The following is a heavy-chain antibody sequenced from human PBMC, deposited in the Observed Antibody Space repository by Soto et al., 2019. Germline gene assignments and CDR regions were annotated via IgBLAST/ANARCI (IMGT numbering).Heavy chain of an antibody. V-gene: IGHV4-59*01. CDR1: GGSISSYY. D-gene: IGHD6-13*01. J-gene: IGHJ6*02. Sequence: SETLSLTCTVSGGSISSYYWSWIRQPPGKGLEWIGYIYYSGSTNYNPSLKSRVTISVDTSKNQFSLKLSSVTAADTAVYYCARLVNSDYYYGMDVWAQGTTVTVSS. CDR2: IYYSGST. CDR3: ARLVNSDYYYGMDV.